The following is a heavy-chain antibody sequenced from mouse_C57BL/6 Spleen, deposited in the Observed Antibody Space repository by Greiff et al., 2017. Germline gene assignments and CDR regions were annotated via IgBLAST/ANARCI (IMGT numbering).Heavy chain of an antibody. CDR2: ISSGGSYT. Sequence: EVQRVESGGDLVKPGGSLKLSCAASGFTFSSYGMSWVRQTPDKRLEWVATISSGGSYTYYPDSVKGRFTISRDNAKNTLYLQMSSLKSEDTAMYYCARQKGVTTTTDYWGQGTSVTVSS. V-gene: IGHV5-6*01. CDR1: GFTFSSYG. CDR3: ARQKGVTTTTDY. D-gene: IGHD2-2*01. J-gene: IGHJ4*01.